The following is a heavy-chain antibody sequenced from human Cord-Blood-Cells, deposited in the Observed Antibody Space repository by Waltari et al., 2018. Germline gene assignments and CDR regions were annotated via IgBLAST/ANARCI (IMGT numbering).Heavy chain of an antibody. CDR3: ARPAVAGAFDI. Sequence: QVQLQQWGAGLLKPSETLSLTCAVYGGSFSGYYWSWIRQPPGKGLEWIGEINHSGSTNYNPSLKSRVTRSVDTSKNQFSLKLSSVTAADTAVYYCARPAVAGAFDIWGQGTMVTVSS. V-gene: IGHV4-34*01. CDR1: GGSFSGYY. CDR2: INHSGST. J-gene: IGHJ3*02. D-gene: IGHD6-19*01.